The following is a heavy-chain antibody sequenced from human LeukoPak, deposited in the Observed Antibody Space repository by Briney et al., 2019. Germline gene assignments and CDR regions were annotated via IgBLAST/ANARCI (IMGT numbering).Heavy chain of an antibody. V-gene: IGHV3-48*03. J-gene: IGHJ6*02. D-gene: IGHD6-19*01. CDR1: GFTFSSYE. CDR2: ISSSSNTI. CDR3: ARAYQASGWPYYYGMDV. Sequence: GGSLRLSCAAFGFTFSSYEMEWVRQAPGKGLEWVSYISSSSNTIYYADSVKGRFTISRDNAKNSLYLQMNSLRAEDTAVYYCARAYQASGWPYYYGMDVWGQGTTVTVSS.